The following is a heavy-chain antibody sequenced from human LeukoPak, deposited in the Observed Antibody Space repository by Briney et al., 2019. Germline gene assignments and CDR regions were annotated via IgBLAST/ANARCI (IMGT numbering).Heavy chain of an antibody. Sequence: SVKVSCKASGYTVIGYYMHCVRQAPGQPLEWMGRINPNSGCRNYAQKFQRMVTMTRDTSISTAYFELSRLRSDDTAVYYCASSPRYCSSTSCYPFDPWGQGTLVTVSS. D-gene: IGHD2-2*01. CDR1: GYTVIGYY. V-gene: IGHV1-2*02. J-gene: IGHJ5*02. CDR3: ASSPRYCSSTSCYPFDP. CDR2: INPNSGCR.